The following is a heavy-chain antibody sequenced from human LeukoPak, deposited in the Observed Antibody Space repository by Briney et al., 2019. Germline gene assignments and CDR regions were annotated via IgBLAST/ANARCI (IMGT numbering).Heavy chain of an antibody. V-gene: IGHV3-23*01. Sequence: XGSLXXXXAASGFTFSSYAMSWVRQAPGKGLEWVSAISGSGGSTYYADSVKGRFTISRDNSKNTLYLQMNSLRAEDTAVYYCAKVRHTMVRGVILDAFDIWGQGTMVTVSS. CDR1: GFTFSSYA. CDR2: ISGSGGST. J-gene: IGHJ3*02. CDR3: AKVRHTMVRGVILDAFDI. D-gene: IGHD3-10*01.